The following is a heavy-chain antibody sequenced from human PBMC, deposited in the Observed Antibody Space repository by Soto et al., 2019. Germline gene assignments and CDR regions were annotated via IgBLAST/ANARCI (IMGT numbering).Heavy chain of an antibody. V-gene: IGHV4-4*07. CDR3: ARGAGDYYGMDV. Sequence: TSETLSLTCTVSGGSISSYYWRWIRPPAGKGVEWIGRIYTSGCTNYNPSLKSRVTISVDTSKNQVSRKRSAVTAADTAVYSCARGAGDYYGMDVWGQGTTVTVSS. D-gene: IGHD7-27*01. J-gene: IGHJ6*02. CDR1: GGSISSYY. CDR2: IYTSGCT.